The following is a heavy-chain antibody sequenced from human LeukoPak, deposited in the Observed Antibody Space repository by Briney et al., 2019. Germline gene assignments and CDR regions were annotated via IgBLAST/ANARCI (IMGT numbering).Heavy chain of an antibody. V-gene: IGHV3-53*01. CDR1: GFSVTNNY. CDR2: FYVGGAT. Sequence: GGSLRLSCAVSGFSVTNNYMSWVRQAPGXGLEWVSVFYVGGATYYADPVKGRFTISRDNSENTLYLQMKSLRAEDTAVYYCARGDGYNFFDYWGQGTLVTVSS. D-gene: IGHD5-24*01. CDR3: ARGDGYNFFDY. J-gene: IGHJ4*02.